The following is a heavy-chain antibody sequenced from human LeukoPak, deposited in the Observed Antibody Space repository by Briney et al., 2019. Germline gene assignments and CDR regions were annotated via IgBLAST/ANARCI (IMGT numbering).Heavy chain of an antibody. Sequence: ASVKVSCKASGYTSSSYGISWVRQAPGQGLEWLGWITVYNGNTRYAHKYEDRVTMTADTSTSTAYLDLRSLRSDDTAVYYCARDRGYEQQRWFDLWGQGTLVTVSS. J-gene: IGHJ5*01. CDR2: ITVYNGNT. CDR1: GYTSSSYG. CDR3: ARDRGYEQQRWFDL. V-gene: IGHV1-18*01. D-gene: IGHD6-13*01.